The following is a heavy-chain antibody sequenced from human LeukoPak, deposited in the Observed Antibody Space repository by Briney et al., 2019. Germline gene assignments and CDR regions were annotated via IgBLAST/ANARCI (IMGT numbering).Heavy chain of an antibody. CDR1: GFTFTTYA. D-gene: IGHD3-10*01. CDR3: ARGRYSATWDY. CDR2: IYSDGTT. J-gene: IGHJ4*02. V-gene: IGHV3-53*01. Sequence: GGSLRLSCAASGFTFTTYAMSWVRQAPGKGLEWVSVIYSDGTTYYADSVKGRFTISRDNSKNTLYLQMNSLRAEDSAVYYCARGRYSATWDYWGQGTLVTVSS.